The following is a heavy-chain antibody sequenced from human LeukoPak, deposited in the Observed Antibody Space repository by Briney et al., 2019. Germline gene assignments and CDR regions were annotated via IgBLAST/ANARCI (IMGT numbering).Heavy chain of an antibody. CDR2: ISSNGGST. D-gene: IGHD2-21*02. J-gene: IGHJ4*02. V-gene: IGHV3-64D*06. Sequence: PGGSLRLSCSASGFTFSSYAMHGVRQAPGKGLEYVSAISSNGGSTYYADSVKGRFTISRDNSKNTLYLQMSSLRADDTAVYYCVRRLPTTPHYYFDYWGQGTLVTVSS. CDR3: VRRLPTTPHYYFDY. CDR1: GFTFSSYA.